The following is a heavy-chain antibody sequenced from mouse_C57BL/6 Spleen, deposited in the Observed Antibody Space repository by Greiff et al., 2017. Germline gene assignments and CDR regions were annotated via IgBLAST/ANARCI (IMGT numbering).Heavy chain of an antibody. D-gene: IGHD3-3*01. J-gene: IGHJ2*01. Sequence: VQLQQSGAELARPGASVKMSCTASGYTFTSYTMHWVKQRPGQGLEWIGNINPSSGYTKYNQKFKAKATLTADKGSSTAYMQLSSLTSEDTAVYDCARWLGCYVDYGGQGTTRTVAS. CDR3: ARWLGCYVDY. CDR1: GYTFTSYT. CDR2: INPSSGYT. V-gene: IGHV1-4*01.